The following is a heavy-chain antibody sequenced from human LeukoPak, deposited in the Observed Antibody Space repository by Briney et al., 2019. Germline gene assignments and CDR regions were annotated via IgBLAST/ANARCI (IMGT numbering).Heavy chain of an antibody. V-gene: IGHV4-34*01. D-gene: IGHD6-6*01. CDR1: GGSFSGYY. Sequence: PSETLSLTCAVYGGSFSGYYWSWIRQPPGKGLEWIGEINHSGSTNYNPSLRSRVTISVDTSKNQFSLKLSSVTAADTAVYYCARGYSSSPGYFQHWGQGTLVTVSS. CDR2: INHSGST. CDR3: ARGYSSSPGYFQH. J-gene: IGHJ1*01.